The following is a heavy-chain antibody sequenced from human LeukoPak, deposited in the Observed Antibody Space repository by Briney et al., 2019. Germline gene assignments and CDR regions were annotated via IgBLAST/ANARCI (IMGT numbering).Heavy chain of an antibody. Sequence: SETLSLTCTVSGYSISSGYYWGWIRQPPGKGLEWIGSIYYSGSTYYNPSLKSRVSISVDTSKNQFSLKLSSVTAADTAVYYCARVDRWFYFDYWGQGTLVTVSS. J-gene: IGHJ4*02. CDR3: ARVDRWFYFDY. D-gene: IGHD4-23*01. V-gene: IGHV4-38-2*02. CDR2: IYYSGST. CDR1: GYSISSGYY.